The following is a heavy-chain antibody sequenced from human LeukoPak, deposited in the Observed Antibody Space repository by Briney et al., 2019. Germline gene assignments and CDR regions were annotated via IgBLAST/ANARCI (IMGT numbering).Heavy chain of an antibody. CDR2: IYSGGST. CDR1: GFIVNNNY. J-gene: IGHJ4*02. V-gene: IGHV3-53*01. CDR3: ARGYYGSGSYYKAFDY. Sequence: GGSLRLSCAASGFIVNNNYMNWVRQAPGKGLEWVSLIYSGGSTYYADSVKGRFTISRDNSKNTLYLQMNSLRAEDTAVYYCARGYYGSGSYYKAFDYWGQGTLVTVSS. D-gene: IGHD3-10*01.